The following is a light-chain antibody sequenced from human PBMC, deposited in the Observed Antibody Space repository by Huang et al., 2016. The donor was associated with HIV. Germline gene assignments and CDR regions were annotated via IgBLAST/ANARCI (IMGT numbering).Light chain of an antibody. Sequence: IILTQSPATLSVSPGEGATLSCRASQSIGTNLAWYQQGPGQAPSLLVYGASTSATGVPVRFSGSGSGTKFNLTLSSLQSEDFATYYCQHYSNWPPLTFGGGTKVDI. CDR2: GAS. CDR3: QHYSNWPPLT. J-gene: IGKJ4*01. CDR1: QSIGTN. V-gene: IGKV3-15*01.